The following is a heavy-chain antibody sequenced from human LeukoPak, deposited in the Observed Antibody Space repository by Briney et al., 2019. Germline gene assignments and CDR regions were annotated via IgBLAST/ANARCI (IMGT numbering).Heavy chain of an antibody. CDR2: ISSSGSTI. V-gene: IGHV3-11*01. CDR1: GFTFSDYY. Sequence: GGSLRLSCAASGFTFSDYYMSWIRQAPGKGLEWVSYISSSGSTIYYADSVKGRFTISWDNAKNSLYLQMNSLRAEDTAVYYCARDHPGSNFWSGYNYYYYGMDVWGQGTTVTVSS. J-gene: IGHJ6*02. CDR3: ARDHPGSNFWSGYNYYYYGMDV. D-gene: IGHD3-3*01.